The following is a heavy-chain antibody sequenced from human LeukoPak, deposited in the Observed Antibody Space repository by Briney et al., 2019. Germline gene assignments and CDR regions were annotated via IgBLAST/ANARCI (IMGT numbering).Heavy chain of an antibody. CDR2: IYYSGST. D-gene: IGHD3-10*01. CDR1: GGSISSSGYY. CDR3: ARRTYYST. Sequence: SETLSLTCTVSGGSISSSGYYWGWIRQPPGKGLEWIGSIYYSGSTYYNPSLKSRVTISVDTSKNQFSLKLSSVTAADTAVYYCARRTYYSTWGQGTLVTVSS. V-gene: IGHV4-39*07. J-gene: IGHJ5*02.